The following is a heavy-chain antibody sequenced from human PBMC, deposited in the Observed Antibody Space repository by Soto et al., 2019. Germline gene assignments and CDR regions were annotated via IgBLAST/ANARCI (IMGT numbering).Heavy chain of an antibody. V-gene: IGHV3-33*01. CDR2: IWYDGSNK. CDR1: GFTFSSYG. J-gene: IGHJ6*02. CDR3: ARDRQLVRLYYYYYGMDV. D-gene: IGHD6-13*01. Sequence: GGSLRLSCAASGFTFSSYGMHWVRQAPGKGLEWVAVIWYDGSNKYYADSVKGRFTISRDNSKNTLYLQMNSLRAEDTAVYYCARDRQLVRLYYYYYGMDVWGQGTTVTVSS.